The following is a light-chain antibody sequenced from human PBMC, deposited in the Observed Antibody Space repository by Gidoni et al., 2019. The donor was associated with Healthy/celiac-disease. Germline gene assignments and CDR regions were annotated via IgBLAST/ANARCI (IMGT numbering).Light chain of an antibody. CDR2: AAA. Sequence: IQMTQSPSSLSASVGDRVTITCRASQSISSYLNWYQQKPGKAPKLLSYAAASLESGVPSRFSGRGSGTEFTLTSSSLKPEDFATYYCQQSYSTPLTFGGGTKVEIK. J-gene: IGKJ4*01. V-gene: IGKV1-39*01. CDR3: QQSYSTPLT. CDR1: QSISSY.